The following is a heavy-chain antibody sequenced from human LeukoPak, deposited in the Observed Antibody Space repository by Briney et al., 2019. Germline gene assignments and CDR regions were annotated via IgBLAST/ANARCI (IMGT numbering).Heavy chain of an antibody. D-gene: IGHD4-23*01. V-gene: IGHV3-21*01. Sequence: SGGPLRLSCAASGFTFSSYSMNWVRQAPGKGLEWVSSISSSSSYIYYADSVKGRFTISRDNAKNSLYLQMNSLRAEDTAVYYCARGGGKSLAFDIWGQGTMVTVSS. CDR1: GFTFSSYS. CDR2: ISSSSSYI. J-gene: IGHJ3*02. CDR3: ARGGGKSLAFDI.